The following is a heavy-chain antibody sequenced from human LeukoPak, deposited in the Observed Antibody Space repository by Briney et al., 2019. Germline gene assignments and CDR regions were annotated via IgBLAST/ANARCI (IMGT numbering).Heavy chain of an antibody. Sequence: SETLSLTCAVYGGSFSGYYWSWIRQPPGKGLEWIGEINHSGSTNYNPSLKSRVTISVDTSKNQFSLKLSSVTAADTAVYYCARRGNSGYVYWGQGTLVTVSS. CDR3: ARRGNSGYVY. J-gene: IGHJ4*02. V-gene: IGHV4-34*01. D-gene: IGHD5-12*01. CDR2: INHSGST. CDR1: GGSFSGYY.